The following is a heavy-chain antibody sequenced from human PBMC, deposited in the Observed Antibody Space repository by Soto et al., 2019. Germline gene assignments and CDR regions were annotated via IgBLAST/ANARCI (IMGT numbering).Heavy chain of an antibody. D-gene: IGHD5-18*01. CDR3: ASSYGYSLIFDY. J-gene: IGHJ4*02. Sequence: GGSLRLSCAASGFTFSSYGMHWVRQAPGKGLEWVAVIWYDGSNKYYADSVKGRFTISRDNSKNTLYLQMNSLRAEDTAVYYCASSYGYSLIFDYWGQGTLVTVSS. CDR1: GFTFSSYG. CDR2: IWYDGSNK. V-gene: IGHV3-33*01.